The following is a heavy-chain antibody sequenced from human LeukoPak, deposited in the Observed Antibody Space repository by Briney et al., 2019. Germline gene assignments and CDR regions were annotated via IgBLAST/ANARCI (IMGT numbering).Heavy chain of an antibody. CDR1: GGSISRYY. CDR2: IYYSGST. CDR3: ARASYDFWSGLYFDY. J-gene: IGHJ4*02. Sequence: SETLSLTCTVSGGSISRYYWSWIRQPPGKGLEWIGYIYYSGSTNYNPSLKSRVTISVDTSKNQFSLKLSSVTAADTAVYYCARASYDFWSGLYFDYWGQGTLVTVSS. D-gene: IGHD3-3*01. V-gene: IGHV4-59*01.